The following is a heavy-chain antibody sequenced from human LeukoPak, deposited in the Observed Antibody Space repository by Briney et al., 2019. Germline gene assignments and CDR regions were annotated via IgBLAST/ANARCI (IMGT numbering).Heavy chain of an antibody. J-gene: IGHJ4*02. D-gene: IGHD3-22*01. CDR1: GGTFSSYA. Sequence: SVKVSCKASGGTFSSYAISWVRQAPGQGLEWMGGIIPIFGTANYAQKFQGRVTITADKSTSTAYMELSSLRSEDTAVYYCARGGRYYDSSGYCDYWGQGTLVTVSS. V-gene: IGHV1-69*06. CDR2: IIPIFGTA. CDR3: ARGGRYYDSSGYCDY.